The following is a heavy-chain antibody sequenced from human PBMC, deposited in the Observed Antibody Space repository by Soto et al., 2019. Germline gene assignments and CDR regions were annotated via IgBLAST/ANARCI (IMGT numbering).Heavy chain of an antibody. D-gene: IGHD5-12*01. Sequence: ASVKVSCKASGGTFSSYTISWVRQAPGQGLEWMGIINPSGGSTSYAQKFQGRVTMTRDTSTSTVYMELSSLRSEDTAVYYCARSTNIVATICFDPWGQGTLVTVSS. CDR3: ARSTNIVATICFDP. CDR1: GGTFSSYT. J-gene: IGHJ5*02. CDR2: INPSGGST. V-gene: IGHV1-46*03.